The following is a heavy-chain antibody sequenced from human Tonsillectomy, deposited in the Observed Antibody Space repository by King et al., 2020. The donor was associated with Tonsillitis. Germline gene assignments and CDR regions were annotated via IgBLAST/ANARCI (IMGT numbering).Heavy chain of an antibody. CDR3: ARDLHYYDSSGYYYGWGFFDS. CDR2: IKQDGSEK. J-gene: IGHJ4*02. D-gene: IGHD3-22*01. Sequence: VQLVESGGGLVQPGGSLRLSCAASGFTFSSYWMSWVRQAPGKGLEWVANIKQDGSEKYYVDSVKGRFTISRDNAKNSLYLQMNSLRAEDTAVYYCARDLHYYDSSGYYYGWGFFDSWGQGTLVTVSS. V-gene: IGHV3-7*01. CDR1: GFTFSSYW.